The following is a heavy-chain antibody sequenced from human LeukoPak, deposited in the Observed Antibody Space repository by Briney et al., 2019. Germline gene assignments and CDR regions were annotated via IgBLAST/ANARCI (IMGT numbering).Heavy chain of an antibody. D-gene: IGHD3-9*01. CDR2: INHSGST. J-gene: IGHJ5*02. V-gene: IGHV4-34*01. Sequence: SETLSVTCAAYGESFSGYYWRWIRQPPGKGLQWIGEINHSGSTSYTPSLKSRVAISLDTSKNHFSLRLTSVTAADTAVYYFFKQKTAYEILTTYYQDWFDPWGQGTLVAVSS. CDR3: FKQKTAYEILTTYYQDWFDP. CDR1: GESFSGYY.